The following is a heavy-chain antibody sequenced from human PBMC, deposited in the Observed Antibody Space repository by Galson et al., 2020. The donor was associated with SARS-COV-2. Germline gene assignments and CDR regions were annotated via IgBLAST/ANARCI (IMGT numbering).Heavy chain of an antibody. D-gene: IGHD3-3*01. CDR2: IRSKAYGGTT. CDR1: GFTFGDYA. V-gene: IGHV3-49*03. Sequence: GGSLRLSCTASGFTFGDYAMSWFRQAPGKGLEWVGFIRSKAYGGTTEYAASVKGRFTISRDDYKSIAYLQMNSLKTEDTAVYYCTRQDFWSGFYFDYWGQGTLVTVSS. J-gene: IGHJ4*02. CDR3: TRQDFWSGFYFDY.